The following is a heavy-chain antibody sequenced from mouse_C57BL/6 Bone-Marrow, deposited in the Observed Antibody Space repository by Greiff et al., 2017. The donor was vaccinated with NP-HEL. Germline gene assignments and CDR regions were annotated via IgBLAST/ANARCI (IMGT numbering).Heavy chain of an antibody. V-gene: IGHV1-81*01. J-gene: IGHJ2*01. Sequence: LQESGAELARPGASVKLSCKASGYTFTSYGISWVKQRTGQGLEWIGEIYPSSGNTYYNEKFKGKATLTADKSSSTAYMELRSLTSEDSAVYFCARGRQLRPHFDYWGQGTTLTVSS. D-gene: IGHD3-2*02. CDR1: GYTFTSYG. CDR2: IYPSSGNT. CDR3: ARGRQLRPHFDY.